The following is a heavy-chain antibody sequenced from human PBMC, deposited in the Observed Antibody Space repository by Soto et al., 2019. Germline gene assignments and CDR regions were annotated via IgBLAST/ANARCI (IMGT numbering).Heavy chain of an antibody. J-gene: IGHJ6*03. CDR1: GYSFTSYW. CDR2: IYPGDSDT. V-gene: IGHV5-51*01. D-gene: IGHD5-18*01. Sequence: GESLKISCKGPGYSFTSYWIGWVRQMPGKGLEWMGIIYPGDSDTRYSPSFQGRVTISADKSISTAYLQWSSLKASDTAMYYCAREPDSGYSYGPYYMDVWGKGTTVTVSS. CDR3: AREPDSGYSYGPYYMDV.